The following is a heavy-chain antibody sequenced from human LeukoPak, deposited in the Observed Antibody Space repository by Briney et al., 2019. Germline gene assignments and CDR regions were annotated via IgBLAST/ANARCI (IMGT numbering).Heavy chain of an antibody. V-gene: IGHV3-48*03. J-gene: IGHJ4*02. CDR3: ARVRDGSQDY. D-gene: IGHD5-24*01. CDR1: GFTFSSYE. Sequence: QSGGSLRLSCAASGFTFSSYEMNWVRQAPGKGLEWVSYISSGGSTIYYADSVKGRFTISRDNAKNSLYLQMNSLRAEDTAVYYCARVRDGSQDYWGQRTMVTVSS. CDR2: ISSGGSTI.